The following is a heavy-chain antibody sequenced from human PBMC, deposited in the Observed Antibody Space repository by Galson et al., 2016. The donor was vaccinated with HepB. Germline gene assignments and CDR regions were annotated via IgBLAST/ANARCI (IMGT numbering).Heavy chain of an antibody. CDR1: GASISSGTYY. CDR2: VYYTGSV. J-gene: IGHJ4*02. CDR3: ARGAKGVTSSAFDA. D-gene: IGHD3-16*01. V-gene: IGHV4-31*03. Sequence: TLSLTCTVSGASISSGTYYWSWIRQRPGKGLEWVGYVYYTGSVYYNPSLKSRLAMSVDTSKNQFSLNLTSVTAADTAVYFCARGAKGVTSSAFDAWGQGTLVTLSS.